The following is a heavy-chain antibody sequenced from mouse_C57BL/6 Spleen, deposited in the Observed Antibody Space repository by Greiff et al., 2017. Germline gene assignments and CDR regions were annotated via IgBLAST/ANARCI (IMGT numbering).Heavy chain of an antibody. Sequence: EVQVVESGGDLVKPGGSLKLSCAASGFTFSSYGMSWVRQTPDKRLEWVATISSGGSYTYYPDSVKGRFTISRDNAKNTLYLQMSSLKSEDTAMYYCAREGDRYYYAMDYWGQGTSVTVSS. V-gene: IGHV5-6*01. CDR2: ISSGGSYT. CDR3: AREGDRYYYAMDY. CDR1: GFTFSSYG. J-gene: IGHJ4*01.